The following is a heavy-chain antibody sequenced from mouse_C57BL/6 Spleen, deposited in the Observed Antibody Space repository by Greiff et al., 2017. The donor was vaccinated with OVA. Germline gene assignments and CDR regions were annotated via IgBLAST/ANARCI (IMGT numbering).Heavy chain of an antibody. CDR3: ARGHYDYDGNWYFDV. J-gene: IGHJ1*03. CDR2: ISYDGSN. CDR1: GYSITSGYY. Sequence: EVKLMESGPGLVKPSQSLSLTCSVTGYSITSGYYWNWIRQFPGNKLEWMGYISYDGSNNYNPSLKNRITITRDTSKNQFFLKLNSVTTEDTATYYCARGHYDYDGNWYFDVWGTGTTVTVSS. V-gene: IGHV3-6*01. D-gene: IGHD2-4*01.